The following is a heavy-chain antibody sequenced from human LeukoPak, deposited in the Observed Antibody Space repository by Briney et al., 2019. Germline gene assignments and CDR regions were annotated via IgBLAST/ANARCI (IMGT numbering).Heavy chain of an antibody. CDR2: ISSSSSTI. J-gene: IGHJ4*02. CDR1: GFTFSSYS. CDR3: AKDEVFSSAWYFEY. Sequence: GGSLRLSCAASGFTFSSYSMNWVRQAPGKGLEWVSYISSSSSTIYYADSVKGRFTISRDNAKNSLYLQMYSLRAEDTAVYYCAKDEVFSSAWYFEYWGQGTLVTVSS. V-gene: IGHV3-48*04. D-gene: IGHD6-19*01.